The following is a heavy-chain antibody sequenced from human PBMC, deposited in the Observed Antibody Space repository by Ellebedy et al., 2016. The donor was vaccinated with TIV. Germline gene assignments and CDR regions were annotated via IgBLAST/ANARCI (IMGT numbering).Heavy chain of an antibody. J-gene: IGHJ6*02. CDR3: ARDEVVGASRGYQFYGMDV. D-gene: IGHD6-25*01. Sequence: ASVKVSCKASGHTFRGHYIHWVRQAPGQGLEWMGWINPNRGGTNHAQKFRGRLTLTTETSINTAYMELNRLTSDDPAMYYCARDEVVGASRGYQFYGMDVWGQGTTVTVSS. V-gene: IGHV1-2*02. CDR2: INPNRGGT. CDR1: GHTFRGHY.